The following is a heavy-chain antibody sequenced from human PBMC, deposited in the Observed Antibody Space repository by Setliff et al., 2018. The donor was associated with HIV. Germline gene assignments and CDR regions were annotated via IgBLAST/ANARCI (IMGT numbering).Heavy chain of an antibody. J-gene: IGHJ6*03. CDR1: GYTFNNYD. V-gene: IGHV1-8*02. Sequence: ASVKVSCKASGYTFNNYDIHWVRQATGEGLEWMGWMNPKTGNTGYAQKFQDRVTLTRNTSISIAYMELSGLTSEDTAVYYCARALAGGPYYDFWSGSYRDQYNYMDVWGKGTKVTVTS. CDR2: MNPKTGNT. D-gene: IGHD3-3*01. CDR3: ARALAGGPYYDFWSGSYRDQYNYMDV.